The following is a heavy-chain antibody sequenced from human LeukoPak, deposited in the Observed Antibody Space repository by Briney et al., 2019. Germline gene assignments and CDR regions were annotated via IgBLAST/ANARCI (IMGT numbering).Heavy chain of an antibody. V-gene: IGHV1-2*02. CDR3: ARVSTSGYRDWLDP. CDR1: GYTFITYG. CDR2: IYPKSGGT. J-gene: IGHJ5*02. D-gene: IGHD3-9*01. Sequence: ASVKVSCKASGYTFITYGVNWVRQAPGQGLEWMGWIYPKSGGTNSAQKFQGRVTMTRDTSISTAYMELSRLRFDDTAVYYCARVSTSGYRDWLDPWGQGTLVTVSS.